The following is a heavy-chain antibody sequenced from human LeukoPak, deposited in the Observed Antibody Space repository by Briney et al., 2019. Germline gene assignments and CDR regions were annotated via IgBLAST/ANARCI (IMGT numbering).Heavy chain of an antibody. CDR3: ARGLDGYNYYFDY. CDR1: GGSISSYY. D-gene: IGHD5-24*01. Sequence: SETLSLTCTVSGGSISSYYWSWIRQPPGKGLEWIGYIYYSGSTNYNPSLKSRVTISVDTSKNQFSLKLSSVTAADTAVYYCARGLDGYNYYFDYWGQGTLVTVSS. J-gene: IGHJ4*02. CDR2: IYYSGST. V-gene: IGHV4-59*01.